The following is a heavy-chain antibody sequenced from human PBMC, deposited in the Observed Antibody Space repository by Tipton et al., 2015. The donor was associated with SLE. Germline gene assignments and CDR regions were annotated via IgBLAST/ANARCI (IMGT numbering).Heavy chain of an antibody. CDR3: ATNGHGETYEFFTEYLRH. CDR1: DYSISSTYY. J-gene: IGHJ1*01. V-gene: IGHV4-38-2*01. CDR2: IYHTGTT. D-gene: IGHD5-12*01. Sequence: GLVKPSETLSLTCVVSDYSISSTYYWGWIRQPPGKGLEWIGNIYHTGTTYYIPSLKSRVTISIDTSKNNFSLKMTAVTAADTAVYYCATNGHGETYEFFTEYLRHWGQGTLVTVSS.